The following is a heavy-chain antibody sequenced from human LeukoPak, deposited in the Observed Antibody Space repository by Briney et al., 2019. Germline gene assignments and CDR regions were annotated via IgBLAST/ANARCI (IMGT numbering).Heavy chain of an antibody. CDR3: ANGYCTGGSCSPRFQH. D-gene: IGHD2-15*01. CDR2: ISSSSSYI. CDR1: GFTFSSYS. V-gene: IGHV3-21*04. Sequence: GGSLRLSCAASGFTFSSYSMNWVRQAPGKGLEWVSSISSSSSYIYYADSVKGRFTISRDNSKNTLYLQINSLRAEDTAVYYCANGYCTGGSCSPRFQHWGQGTLVTVSS. J-gene: IGHJ1*01.